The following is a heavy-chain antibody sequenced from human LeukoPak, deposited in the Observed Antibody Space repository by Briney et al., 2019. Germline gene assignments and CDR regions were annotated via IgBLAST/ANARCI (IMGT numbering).Heavy chain of an antibody. V-gene: IGHV1-18*01. CDR2: ISAYNGNT. CDR1: GYTFTSYG. CDR3: ARDSYYDFWSGYYTYHDYFDY. J-gene: IGHJ4*02. D-gene: IGHD3-3*01. Sequence: ASVIVSCKASGYTFTSYGISWLRQAPGQGLEWLRWISAYNGNTKYAQQLKGRVTITTDTSTSTAYMELWSLRSYDTAVDYCARDSYYDFWSGYYTYHDYFDYWGQGALVTVSS.